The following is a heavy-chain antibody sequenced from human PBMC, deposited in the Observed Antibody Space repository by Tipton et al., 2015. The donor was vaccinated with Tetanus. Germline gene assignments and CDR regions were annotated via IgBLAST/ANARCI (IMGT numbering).Heavy chain of an antibody. CDR3: ARAAGFLGLTHDF. D-gene: IGHD2/OR15-2a*01. CDR1: GFIFSDYY. CDR2: ISGDGSTI. Sequence: SLRLSCAASGFIFSDYYMSWIRKAPGRGLGWLSFISGDGSTIHYADSVKGRFTVSRDNAKRSLYLQMNDLRAEDTAVYYCARAAGFLGLTHDFWGRGTLVSVSS. J-gene: IGHJ4*02. V-gene: IGHV3-11*01.